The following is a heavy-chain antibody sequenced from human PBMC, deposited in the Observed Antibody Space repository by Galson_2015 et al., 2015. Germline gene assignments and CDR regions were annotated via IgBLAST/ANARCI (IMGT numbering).Heavy chain of an antibody. Sequence: SVKVSCKASGYTFTDYYIHWLRQAPGQGLEWVGRINPNSGGTNYAQKFQGRVTMTRDTSISTAYMELSRLRSDDTAVYYCARDQDNNSYEDWCDPWGQGTLVTVSS. V-gene: IGHV1-2*06. CDR1: GYTFTDYY. J-gene: IGHJ5*02. CDR3: ARDQDNNSYEDWCDP. D-gene: IGHD1-1*01. CDR2: INPNSGGT.